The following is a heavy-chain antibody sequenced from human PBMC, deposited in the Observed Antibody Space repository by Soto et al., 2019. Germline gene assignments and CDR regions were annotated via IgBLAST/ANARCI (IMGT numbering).Heavy chain of an antibody. D-gene: IGHD4-4*01. CDR1: GGSISSSSYY. Sequence: SETLSLTCTVSGGSISSSSYYWGWIRQPPGKGLEWIGSIYYSGSTYYNPSLKSRVTISVDTSKNQFSLKLSPVTAADTAVYYCARHIAYSNYFDYWGQGTLVTVSS. V-gene: IGHV4-39*01. CDR2: IYYSGST. CDR3: ARHIAYSNYFDY. J-gene: IGHJ4*02.